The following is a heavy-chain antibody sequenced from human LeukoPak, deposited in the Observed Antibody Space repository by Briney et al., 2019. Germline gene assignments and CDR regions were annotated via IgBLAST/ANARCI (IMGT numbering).Heavy chain of an antibody. D-gene: IGHD6-6*01. CDR3: ARGYSSSSYNWFDP. J-gene: IGHJ5*02. Sequence: KPSETLSLTCAVYGGSFSGYYWSWIRQPPGKGLVWIGEINHSGSTNYNPSLKSRVTISVDTSKNQFSLKLSSVTAADTAVYYCARGYSSSSYNWFDPWGQGTLVTVSS. V-gene: IGHV4-34*01. CDR1: GGSFSGYY. CDR2: INHSGST.